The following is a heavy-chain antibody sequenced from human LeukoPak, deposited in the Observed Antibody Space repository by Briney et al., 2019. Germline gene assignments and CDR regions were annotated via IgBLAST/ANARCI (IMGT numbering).Heavy chain of an antibody. CDR2: INPSGGST. D-gene: IGHD6-13*01. CDR1: GYTFTSYY. Sequence: GASVKVSCKASGYTFTSYYMHWVRQAPGQGLEWMGIINPSGGSTSYAQKFQGRVTMTRDTSTSTVYMELSSLRSEDTAVYYRARGLAAAGKAVRDYFDYWAREPWSPSPQ. V-gene: IGHV1-46*01. J-gene: IGHJ4*02. CDR3: ARGLAAAGKAVRDYFDY.